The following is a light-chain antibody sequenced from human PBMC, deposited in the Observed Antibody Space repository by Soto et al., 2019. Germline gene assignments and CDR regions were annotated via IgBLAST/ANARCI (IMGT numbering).Light chain of an antibody. CDR3: LQYASPLYT. J-gene: IGKJ2*01. CDR1: QSLSSSF. V-gene: IGKV3-20*01. Sequence: VLTQSPGTLSLSPGERATLSCRASQSLSSSFLAWYQKKPGLAPRLLLYGASNRAPGITDGFSGSGSGTDFTLSISRLEPEDFAVYFCLQYASPLYTFGQGTNLEIK. CDR2: GAS.